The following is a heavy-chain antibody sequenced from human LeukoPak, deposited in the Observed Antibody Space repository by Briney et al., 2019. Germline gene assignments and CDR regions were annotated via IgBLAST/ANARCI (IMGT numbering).Heavy chain of an antibody. J-gene: IGHJ5*02. V-gene: IGHV5-51*01. Sequence: GESLKISCRGSGYTFSNSWIAWVRQTPEKGLELIGIIYPDDSHTRYSPSFQGQVTISADNSLSTAYLQWSSPNASDTAIYYCXXXXXRLXXXIWGRFDPWGQGTLVTVSS. CDR2: IYPDDSHT. D-gene: IGHD3-16*01. CDR3: XXXXXRLXXXIWGRFDP. CDR1: GYTFSNSW.